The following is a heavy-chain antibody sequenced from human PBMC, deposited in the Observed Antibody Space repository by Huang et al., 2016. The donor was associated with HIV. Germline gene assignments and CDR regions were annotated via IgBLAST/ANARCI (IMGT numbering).Heavy chain of an antibody. CDR2: IIPVFGQV. CDR3: AREAAIAARGKGLYFDF. Sequence: QVHLVQSGAEVRKPGSSVKVSCQASGGTFSTSAFSWLRQAPGQGPEWMGGIIPVFGQVNYAQKFQGRVTITADLSTTTAYMELSGLRSEDTALYYCAREAAIAARGKGLYFDFWGQGTLVTVSS. D-gene: IGHD2-15*01. J-gene: IGHJ4*02. V-gene: IGHV1-69*13. CDR1: GGTFSTSA.